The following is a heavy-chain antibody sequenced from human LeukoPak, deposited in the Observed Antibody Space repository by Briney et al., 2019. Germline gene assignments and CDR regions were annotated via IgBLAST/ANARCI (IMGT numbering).Heavy chain of an antibody. D-gene: IGHD2-21*01. CDR2: IKAGNGDT. CDR1: GYIFTKYV. V-gene: IGHV1-3*01. CDR3: ARDDCGDTCYPGGY. Sequence: GASVKVSCKASGYIFTKYVVHWVRQAPGQRPEWMGWIKAGNGDTKYSQNFQDRLTITRDTSASTVYMELSSLTSKDTALYYCARDDCGDTCYPGGYWGQGTLVTVSS. J-gene: IGHJ4*02.